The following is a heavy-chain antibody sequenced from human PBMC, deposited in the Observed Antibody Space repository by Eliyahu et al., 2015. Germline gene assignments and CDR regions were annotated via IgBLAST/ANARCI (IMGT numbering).Heavy chain of an antibody. Sequence: EVQLLESGGGXVQPGGSLXLSCAASGFXFSSYAMSWVRQAPGKGLEWVSAISGSGGSTYYAXSVKGRFTISRDNSKNTLYLQMNSLRAEDTAVYYCAKDGSYGDYADNWGQGTLVTVSS. CDR3: AKDGSYGDYADN. V-gene: IGHV3-23*01. D-gene: IGHD4-17*01. CDR2: ISGSGGST. J-gene: IGHJ4*02. CDR1: GFXFSSYA.